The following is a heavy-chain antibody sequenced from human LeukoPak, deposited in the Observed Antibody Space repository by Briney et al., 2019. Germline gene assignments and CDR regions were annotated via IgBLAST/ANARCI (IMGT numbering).Heavy chain of an antibody. CDR2: IYTSGST. CDR1: GGSISSYY. D-gene: IGHD6-19*01. CDR3: ARAPRAYGSGWYFDY. V-gene: IGHV4-4*07. Sequence: SETLSLTCTVSGGSISSYYWSWIRQPAGKGLEWIGRIYTSGSTNYNPSLKSRVTISVDTSKNQFSLKLSSVTAADTAVYYCARAPRAYGSGWYFDYWGQGTLVTVSS. J-gene: IGHJ4*02.